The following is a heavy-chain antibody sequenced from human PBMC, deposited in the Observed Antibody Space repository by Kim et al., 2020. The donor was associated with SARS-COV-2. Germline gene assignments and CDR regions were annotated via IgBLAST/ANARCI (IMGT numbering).Heavy chain of an antibody. CDR1: GGSFSGYY. Sequence: SETLSLTCAVYGGSFSGYYWSWIRQPPGKGLEWIGEINHSGSTNYNPSLKSRVTISVDTSKNQFSLKLSSVTAADTAVYYCARTRGGAQLWLRPYYFDYWGQGTLVTVSS. J-gene: IGHJ4*02. CDR2: INHSGST. CDR3: ARTRGGAQLWLRPYYFDY. V-gene: IGHV4-34*01. D-gene: IGHD5-18*01.